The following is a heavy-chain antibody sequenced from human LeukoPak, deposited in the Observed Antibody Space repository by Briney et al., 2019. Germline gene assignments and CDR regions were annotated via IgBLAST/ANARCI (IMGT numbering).Heavy chain of an antibody. CDR2: IKQDGSEK. Sequence: PGGSLRLSCAASGFTFSSYWMSWVRQAPGKGLEWVANIKQDGSEKYYVDSVKGRFTISRDNAKNSLYLQMNSLRAEDTAVYYCARAPTGDYYGSGSYGYYYYMDVWGKGTTVTVSS. CDR1: GFTFSSYW. D-gene: IGHD3-10*01. V-gene: IGHV3-7*01. J-gene: IGHJ6*03. CDR3: ARAPTGDYYGSGSYGYYYYMDV.